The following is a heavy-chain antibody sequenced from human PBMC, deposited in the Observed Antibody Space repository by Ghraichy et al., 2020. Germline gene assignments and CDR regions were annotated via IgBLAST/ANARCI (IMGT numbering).Heavy chain of an antibody. CDR3: ASRSYYGSGSYGYYYYGMDV. V-gene: IGHV1-46*01. CDR1: GYTFTSYY. D-gene: IGHD3-10*01. J-gene: IGHJ6*02. Sequence: ASVKVSCKASGYTFTSYYMHWVRQAPGQGLEWMGIINPSGGSTSYAQKFQGRVTMTRDTSTSTVYMELSSLRSEDTAVYYCASRSYYGSGSYGYYYYGMDVWGQGTTVTVSS. CDR2: INPSGGST.